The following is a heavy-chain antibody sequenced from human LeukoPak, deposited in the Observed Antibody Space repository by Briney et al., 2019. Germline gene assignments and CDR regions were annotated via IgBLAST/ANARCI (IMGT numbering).Heavy chain of an antibody. D-gene: IGHD3-16*01. CDR3: TGGGFDH. V-gene: IGHV3-49*04. Sequence: GGSLRLSCTASGFTFVDYAMSWVRQAPGKGLEWVGFIRSKAYGGTTEYAASVKGRFTTSRDDSKSIAYLQMNSLKTEDTAVYHCTGGGFDHWGQGTLVTVSS. J-gene: IGHJ4*02. CDR2: IRSKAYGGTT. CDR1: GFTFVDYA.